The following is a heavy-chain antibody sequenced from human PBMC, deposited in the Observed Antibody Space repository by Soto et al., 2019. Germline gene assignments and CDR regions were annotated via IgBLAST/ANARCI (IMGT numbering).Heavy chain of an antibody. D-gene: IGHD3-22*01. J-gene: IGHJ3*02. V-gene: IGHV1-3*04. CDR1: GYAFTSYL. CDR3: ARTTGWLLPLRAFDI. CDR2: INTGNGNT. Sequence: ASVKVSCKPSGYAFTSYLLYWVRQAPGQRLEWMGWINTGNGNTKYSQKFQGRVTITRDTSASTAYMELSSLTSEDTAVYYCARTTGWLLPLRAFDIWGQGTMVTVSS.